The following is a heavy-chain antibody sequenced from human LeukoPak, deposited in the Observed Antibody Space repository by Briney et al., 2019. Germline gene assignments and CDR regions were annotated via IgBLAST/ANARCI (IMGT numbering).Heavy chain of an antibody. Sequence: PGGSLRLSCAVSGFTFSNYDMHWVRQAPGKGLEWVAVIWYGGSTKYYADSVKGRFTISRDNSKTTLYLQMNTLRAEDTAVYYCARDPGGVVYFDYWGQGTLVTVSS. CDR3: ARDPGGVVYFDY. J-gene: IGHJ4*02. D-gene: IGHD2-8*01. CDR1: GFTFSNYD. CDR2: IWYGGSTK. V-gene: IGHV3-33*01.